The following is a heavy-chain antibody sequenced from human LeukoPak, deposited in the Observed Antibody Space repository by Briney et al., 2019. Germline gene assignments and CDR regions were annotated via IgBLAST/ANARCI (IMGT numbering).Heavy chain of an antibody. CDR1: GFTFSSYA. J-gene: IGHJ4*02. CDR2: ISGSGSNT. Sequence: GGSLRLSCAASGFTFSSYAMTCVRQAPGKGLEWVSGISGSGSNTYYADSVKGRFTISRDNSKNTLYLQMNSLRAEDTAAYYCAKGTYDSRGHFDYWGQGTLVTVSS. CDR3: AKGTYDSRGHFDY. V-gene: IGHV3-23*01. D-gene: IGHD3-22*01.